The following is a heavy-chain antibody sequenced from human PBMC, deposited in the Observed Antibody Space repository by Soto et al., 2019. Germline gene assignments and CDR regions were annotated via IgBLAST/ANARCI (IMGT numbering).Heavy chain of an antibody. CDR3: AKPKTGAAAGMNWFDP. V-gene: IGHV3-30*18. CDR1: GFTFGSYG. D-gene: IGHD6-13*01. CDR2: ISYDGSNK. J-gene: IGHJ5*02. Sequence: GGSLRRSCGASGFTFGSYGMRWVRQAPGKGLEWVAVISYDGSNKYYADSVKGRFTISRDNSKNTLYLQMNSLRAEDTAVYYCAKPKTGAAAGMNWFDPWGQGTLVTVSS.